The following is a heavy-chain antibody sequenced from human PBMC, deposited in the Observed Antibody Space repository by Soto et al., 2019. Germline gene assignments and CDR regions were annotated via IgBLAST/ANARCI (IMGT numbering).Heavy chain of an antibody. CDR3: ARDGYSYGSGGHF. CDR2: IIPILGIA. V-gene: IGHV1-69*08. J-gene: IGHJ4*02. Sequence: QVQLVQSGAEVKKPGSSVKVSCKASGGTFSSYTISWVRQAPGQGLEWMGRIIPILGIANYAQKFQGRVTITADKSTSTAYMELSSLRSEDTAVYYCARDGYSYGSGGHFWGQGTLVTVSS. D-gene: IGHD5-18*01. CDR1: GGTFSSYT.